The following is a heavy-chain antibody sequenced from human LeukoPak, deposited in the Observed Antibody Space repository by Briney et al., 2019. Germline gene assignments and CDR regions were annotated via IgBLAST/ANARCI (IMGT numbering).Heavy chain of an antibody. CDR3: ARAKDDYGGNFDY. Sequence: KSSETLSLTCTVSGGSISSGGYYWSWIRQHPGKGLEWIGYIYYSGSTYYNPSLKSQVTISVDTSKNQFSLKLSSVTAADTAVYYCARAKDDYGGNFDYWGQGTLVTVSS. CDR2: IYYSGST. CDR1: GGSISSGGYY. D-gene: IGHD4-23*01. V-gene: IGHV4-31*01. J-gene: IGHJ4*02.